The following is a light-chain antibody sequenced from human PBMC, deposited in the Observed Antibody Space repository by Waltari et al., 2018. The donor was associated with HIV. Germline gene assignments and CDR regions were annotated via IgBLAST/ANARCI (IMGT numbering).Light chain of an antibody. V-gene: IGLV3-21*02. CDR3: QVWDATGDHPGV. CDR2: GNS. J-gene: IGLJ3*02. CDR1: TIATYT. Sequence: SYVLTQPPSVSVAPGQTAMILCGGDTIATYTVHWYQQRPGQAPVLVISGNSARPSGIPERFSGSISGNTATLTISRVEVGDEAGYFCQVWDATGDHPGVFGGGTKLTVL.